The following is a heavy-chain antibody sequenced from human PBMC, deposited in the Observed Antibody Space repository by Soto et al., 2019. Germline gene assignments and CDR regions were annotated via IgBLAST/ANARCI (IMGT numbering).Heavy chain of an antibody. V-gene: IGHV4-31*03. CDR3: ARGYRDGYSFDY. CDR1: GGSISSGGYY. CDR2: IYYSGST. Sequence: TSETLSLTCTVSGGSISSGGYYWSWIRQHPGKGLEWIGYIYYSGSTYYNPSLKSRVTISVDTSKNQFSLKLSSVTAADTAVYYCARGYRDGYSFDYWGQGTLVTVSS. J-gene: IGHJ4*02. D-gene: IGHD2-21*01.